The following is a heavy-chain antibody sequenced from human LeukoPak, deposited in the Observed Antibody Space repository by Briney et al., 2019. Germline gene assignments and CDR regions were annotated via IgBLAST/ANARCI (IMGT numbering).Heavy chain of an antibody. Sequence: WASVKVSCKVSGYTLTELSMHWARQAPGKGLEWMGGFDPEDGETIYAQKFQGRVTMTEDTSTDTAYMELSSLRSEDTAVYYCATVNYYDSSGYSIYWYFDLWGRGTLVTVSS. CDR1: GYTLTELS. J-gene: IGHJ2*01. CDR2: FDPEDGET. CDR3: ATVNYYDSSGYSIYWYFDL. D-gene: IGHD3-22*01. V-gene: IGHV1-24*01.